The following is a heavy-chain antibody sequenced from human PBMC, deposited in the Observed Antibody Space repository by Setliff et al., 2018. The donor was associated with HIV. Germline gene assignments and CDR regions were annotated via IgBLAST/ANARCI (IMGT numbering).Heavy chain of an antibody. J-gene: IGHJ5*02. CDR3: ARVAVGSYNWFDP. CDR2: SIPLFGTT. CDR1: GDTFNNCA. D-gene: IGHD6-13*01. Sequence: SVKVSCKASGDTFNNCAVTWVRQAPGQGLEWMGGSIPLFGTTNYAQKFQGRVTLTTDELMNTAYMELSSLRSEDTAVYYCARVAVGSYNWFDPWGQGTLVTVSS. V-gene: IGHV1-69*05.